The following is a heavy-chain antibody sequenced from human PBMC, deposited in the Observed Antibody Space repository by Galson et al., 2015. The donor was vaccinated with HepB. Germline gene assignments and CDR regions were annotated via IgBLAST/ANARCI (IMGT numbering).Heavy chain of an antibody. D-gene: IGHD4-17*01. CDR2: IDWDDDK. CDR3: ALDPTTVTTCDAFDI. CDR1: GFSLSTSGMC. Sequence: PALVKPTQTLTLTCTFSGFSLSTSGMCVSWIRQPPGKALEWLALIDWDDDKYYSTSLKTRLTISKDTSKNQVVLTMTNMDPVDTATYYCALDPTTVTTCDAFDIWGQGTMVTVSS. V-gene: IGHV2-70*01. J-gene: IGHJ3*02.